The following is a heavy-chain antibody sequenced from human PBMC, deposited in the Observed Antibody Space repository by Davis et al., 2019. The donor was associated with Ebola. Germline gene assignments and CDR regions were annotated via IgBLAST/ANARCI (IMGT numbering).Heavy chain of an antibody. CDR3: ARVLSYCSGGSCPGWSDH. V-gene: IGHV3-74*01. J-gene: IGHJ4*02. CDR1: GFTFSSYW. Sequence: GESLKISCAASGFTFSSYWIHWVRQAPGKGLVWVSRINTDGSRTRDADSVKGRFTISRDNAKNTLYLQMNSLRAEDTAVYYCARVLSYCSGGSCPGWSDHWGQGTLVTVSS. D-gene: IGHD2-15*01. CDR2: INTDGSRT.